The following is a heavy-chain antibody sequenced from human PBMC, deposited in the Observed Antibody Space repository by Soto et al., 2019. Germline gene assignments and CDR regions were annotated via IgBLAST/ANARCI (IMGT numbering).Heavy chain of an antibody. D-gene: IGHD3-22*01. CDR2: IYHSGST. J-gene: IGHJ3*02. Sequence: QLQLQESGSGLVKPSQTLSLTCAVSGGSISSGGYSWSWIRQPPGKGLEWIGYIYHSGSTYYNPSLKSRVTISVDRSKNQFSLKLSSVTAADTAVYYCARCTYYYDSSGYRARDAFDIWGQGTMVTVSS. CDR3: ARCTYYYDSSGYRARDAFDI. V-gene: IGHV4-30-2*01. CDR1: GGSISSGGYS.